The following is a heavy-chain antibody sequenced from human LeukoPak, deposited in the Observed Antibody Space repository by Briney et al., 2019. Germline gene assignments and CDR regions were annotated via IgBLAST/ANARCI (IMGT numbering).Heavy chain of an antibody. CDR2: INPRGGST. V-gene: IGHV1-46*03. J-gene: IGHJ4*02. CDR1: GYTFSSYY. Sequence: ASVKVSCKASGYTFSSYYMHWVRQAPGQGLEWMGIINPRGGSTSYAQKFRGRVTMTRDTSTSTVYMELSSLRSEDTAVYYCASDPGCSSTSCPGGFDYWGQGTLVTVSS. D-gene: IGHD2-2*01. CDR3: ASDPGCSSTSCPGGFDY.